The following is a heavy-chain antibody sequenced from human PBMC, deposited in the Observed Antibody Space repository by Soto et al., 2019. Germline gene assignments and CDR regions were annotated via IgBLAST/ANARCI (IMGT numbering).Heavy chain of an antibody. CDR3: ARSGIYSYGRGDFDY. CDR2: IYYSGDT. CDR1: SGSISGYY. V-gene: IGHV4-59*01. J-gene: IGHJ4*02. D-gene: IGHD5-18*01. Sequence: QVQLQESGPGLVKPSETLSLTCTVSSGSISGYYWSWIRQPPGKGLEWIGSIYYSGDTNYNPSLKSRVIISLDTSKNQFSLKLSSVTAADTAVYYCARSGIYSYGRGDFDYWGQGTLVTVSS.